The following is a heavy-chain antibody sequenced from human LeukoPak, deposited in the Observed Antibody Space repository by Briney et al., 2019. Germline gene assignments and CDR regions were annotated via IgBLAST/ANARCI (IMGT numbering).Heavy chain of an antibody. CDR1: GGSFSGYY. V-gene: IGHV3-23*01. D-gene: IGHD2-15*01. CDR3: AKDVQGVVVVVAATD. J-gene: IGHJ4*02. CDR2: ISGSGGST. Sequence: ETLSLTCAVYGGSFSGYYWSWVRQAPGKGLEWVSAISGSGGSTYYADSVKGRFTISRDNSKNTLYLQMNSLRAEDTAVYYCAKDVQGVVVVVAATDWGQGTLVTVSS.